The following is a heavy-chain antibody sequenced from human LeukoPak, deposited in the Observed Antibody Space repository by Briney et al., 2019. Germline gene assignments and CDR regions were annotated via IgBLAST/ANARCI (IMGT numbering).Heavy chain of an antibody. CDR3: AKKRSGYYSFDY. CDR2: ISGSGGTT. V-gene: IGHV3-23*01. J-gene: IGHJ4*02. Sequence: GGSLRLSCAASGFTFNNSAMNWVRQAPGKGLERVSVISGSGGTTYYADSVKGRFTIFRDNSKNTLSLQMNSLRAEDTAVYYCAKKRSGYYSFDYWGQGTLVTVSS. CDR1: GFTFNNSA. D-gene: IGHD3-22*01.